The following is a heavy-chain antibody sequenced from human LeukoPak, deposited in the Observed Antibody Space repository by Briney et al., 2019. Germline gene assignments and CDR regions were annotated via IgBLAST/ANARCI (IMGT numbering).Heavy chain of an antibody. Sequence: GGSLRLSCAASGFPFSSYNMNWVRQAPGKGLEWVSAISSSGTYIYYADSLKGRFTISRDNAKNSLFLQMNSLRAEDTAVYYCAKRGIAAAASFDYWGQGTLVTVSS. V-gene: IGHV3-21*01. CDR3: AKRGIAAAASFDY. CDR1: GFPFSSYN. D-gene: IGHD6-13*01. CDR2: ISSSGTYI. J-gene: IGHJ4*02.